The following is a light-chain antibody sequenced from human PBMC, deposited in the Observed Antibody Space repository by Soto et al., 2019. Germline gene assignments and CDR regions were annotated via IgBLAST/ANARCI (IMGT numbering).Light chain of an antibody. CDR3: QQYDTSPPST. J-gene: IGKJ5*01. V-gene: IGKV3-20*01. CDR1: QIVSSSY. CDR2: GAS. Sequence: EIVLTQSPGTLSLSPGERATLSCRASQIVSSSYLAWYQQKPGQAPRLLINGASSKATVIPDRFSGSGSATDFTLTISRLEPEEFAVYYCQQYDTSPPSTFGQGTRLEIK.